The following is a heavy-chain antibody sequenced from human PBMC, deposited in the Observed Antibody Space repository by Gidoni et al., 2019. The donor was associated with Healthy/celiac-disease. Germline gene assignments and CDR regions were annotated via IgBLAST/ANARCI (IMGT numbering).Heavy chain of an antibody. CDR3: ARGAGSSDAFDI. CDR1: GFTFSSYG. Sequence: QVQLVESGGGVVQPGRSLRLSCAASGFTFSSYGMHWVRQAPGKGLEWVAVIWYDGSNKYYADSVKGRFTISRDNSKNTLYLQMNSLRAEDTAVYYCARGAGSSDAFDIWGQGTMVTVSS. D-gene: IGHD1-26*01. CDR2: IWYDGSNK. V-gene: IGHV3-33*01. J-gene: IGHJ3*02.